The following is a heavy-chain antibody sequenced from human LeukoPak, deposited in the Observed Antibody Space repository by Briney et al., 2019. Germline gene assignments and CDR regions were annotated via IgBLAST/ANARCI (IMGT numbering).Heavy chain of an antibody. J-gene: IGHJ4*02. CDR3: AAVARTLVFDY. V-gene: IGHV4-61*01. Sequence: SETLSLTCSVSGGSISSSPYYWSWLRQPPGKGLEWIGYFYYSGSTNYNPSLKSRVTISVDTSKNQFSLKLSSVTAADTAVYYCAAVARTLVFDYWGQGTLVTVSS. D-gene: IGHD1-14*01. CDR1: GGSISSSPYY. CDR2: FYYSGST.